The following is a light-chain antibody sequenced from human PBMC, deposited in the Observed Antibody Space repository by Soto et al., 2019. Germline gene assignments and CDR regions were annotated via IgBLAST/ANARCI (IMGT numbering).Light chain of an antibody. Sequence: EIVMTQSPATLSVSPGETATLSCRASQSVYSNLAWYQQKPGQAPRLLIYGATTRATGIPAKFTGSGSVTQFTLTISSLQSDDFALYYCQQYNDRPFTFGPGTKVDIK. CDR1: QSVYSN. CDR2: GAT. V-gene: IGKV3-15*01. J-gene: IGKJ3*01. CDR3: QQYNDRPFT.